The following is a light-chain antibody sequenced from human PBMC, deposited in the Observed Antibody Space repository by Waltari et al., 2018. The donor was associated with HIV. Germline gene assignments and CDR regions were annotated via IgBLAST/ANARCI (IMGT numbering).Light chain of an antibody. CDR2: RNE. Sequence: QSVLTQPPSASRSPGQRVLISCSGTNSNIGNNFVSWFQQVPGGAPNLVIYRNEQRPPGVPERFSAAKSGSSASLAITGLQLDDEAEYFCASWDDKLSHWVFGGGTRLAV. CDR3: ASWDDKLSHWV. J-gene: IGLJ3*02. CDR1: NSNIGNNF. V-gene: IGLV1-47*01.